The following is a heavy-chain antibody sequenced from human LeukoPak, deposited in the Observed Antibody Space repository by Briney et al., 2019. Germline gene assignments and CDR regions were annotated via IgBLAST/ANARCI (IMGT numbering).Heavy chain of an antibody. Sequence: ASVKVSCKASGYTFTSYDINWVRQATGQGLEWMGWMNPNSGNTGYAQKFQGRVTMTRNTSISTAYMELSSLRSEDTAVYYCARGGNDVVVVAATQDDYYYYGMDIWGQGTTVTVSS. CDR3: ARGGNDVVVVAATQDDYYYYGMDI. D-gene: IGHD2-15*01. CDR1: GYTFTSYD. CDR2: MNPNSGNT. V-gene: IGHV1-8*01. J-gene: IGHJ6*02.